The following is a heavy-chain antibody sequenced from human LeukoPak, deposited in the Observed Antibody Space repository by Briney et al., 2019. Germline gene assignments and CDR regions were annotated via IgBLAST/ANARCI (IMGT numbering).Heavy chain of an antibody. D-gene: IGHD4-17*01. J-gene: IGHJ3*02. V-gene: IGHV3-11*06. CDR2: ISSSSSYT. CDR3: ARDGTVTTNDAFDI. Sequence: GGSLRLSCAASGFTFSDYYMSWIRQAPGKGLEWVSYISSSSSYTNYADSVKGRFTISRDNAKNSLYLQMNSLRAEDTAVNYCARDGTVTTNDAFDIWGQGTMVTVSS. CDR1: GFTFSDYY.